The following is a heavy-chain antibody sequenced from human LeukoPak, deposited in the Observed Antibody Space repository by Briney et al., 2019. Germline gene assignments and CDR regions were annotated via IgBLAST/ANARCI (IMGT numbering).Heavy chain of an antibody. D-gene: IGHD4-17*01. J-gene: IGHJ4*02. V-gene: IGHV4-34*01. Sequence: SETLSLTCAVYGGSFSGYYWSWIRQPPGKGLEWIGEINHSGSTNYNPSLKSRVTISVDTSKNRFSLKLSSVTAADTAVYYCARGAAYGDYLTIWGQGTLVTVSS. CDR2: INHSGST. CDR1: GGSFSGYY. CDR3: ARGAAYGDYLTI.